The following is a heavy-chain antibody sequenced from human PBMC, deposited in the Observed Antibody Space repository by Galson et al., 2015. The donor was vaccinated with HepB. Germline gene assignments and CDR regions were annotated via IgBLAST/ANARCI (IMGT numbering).Heavy chain of an antibody. CDR3: ARRDSGNSFDY. D-gene: IGHD1-26*01. CDR1: GFTFSRNT. CDR2: IGTSASSI. V-gene: IGHV3-48*02. Sequence: SLRLSCAASGFTFSRNTMNWVRQAPGKGLEWVSSIGTSASSIYYADSVRGRFTISRDNAKNSLYLQMNGLRDEDTAVYYCARRDSGNSFDYWGRGTLVTVSS. J-gene: IGHJ4*02.